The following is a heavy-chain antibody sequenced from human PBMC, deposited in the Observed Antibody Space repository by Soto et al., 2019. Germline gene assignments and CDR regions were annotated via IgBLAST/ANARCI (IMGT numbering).Heavy chain of an antibody. J-gene: IGHJ6*02. CDR2: FDPEDGET. V-gene: IGHV1-24*01. D-gene: IGHD2-2*01. CDR1: GYTLTELS. Sequence: ASVKVSCKVSGYTLTELSMHWVRQAPGKGLEWMGGFDPEDGETIYAQKFQGRVTMTEDTSTDTAYMELSSLRSEDTAVYYCATGGDCSSTSCSPGGMDVWGQGTTVTVSS. CDR3: ATGGDCSSTSCSPGGMDV.